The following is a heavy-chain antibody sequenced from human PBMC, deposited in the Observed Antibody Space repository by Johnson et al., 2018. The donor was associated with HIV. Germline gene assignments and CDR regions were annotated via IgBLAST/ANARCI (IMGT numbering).Heavy chain of an antibody. CDR1: GFTVSSNY. J-gene: IGHJ3*02. Sequence: QVQLVESGGGVVQPGGSLRLSCAASGFTVSSNYMSWVRQAPGKGLEWVTVIWYDGSNKHYADSVKGRFTISRDNSKNTLFLQMNSLRAEDTAVYYCATPQEGYSAFDIWGQGTMVTVSS. D-gene: IGHD2-15*01. V-gene: IGHV3-33*08. CDR2: IWYDGSNK. CDR3: ATPQEGYSAFDI.